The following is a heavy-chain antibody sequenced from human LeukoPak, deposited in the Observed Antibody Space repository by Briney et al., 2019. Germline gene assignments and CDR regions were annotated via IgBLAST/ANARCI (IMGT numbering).Heavy chain of an antibody. V-gene: IGHV1-69*05. CDR1: GGTFSSYA. CDR3: ARYGDFGFDY. Sequence: SVKVSCKAPGGTFSSYAISWVRQAPGQGLEWMGRIIPIFGTANYAQKFQSRVTITTDESTSTAYMELSSLRSEDTAVYYCARYGDFGFDYWGQGTLVTVSS. D-gene: IGHD4-17*01. CDR2: IIPIFGTA. J-gene: IGHJ4*02.